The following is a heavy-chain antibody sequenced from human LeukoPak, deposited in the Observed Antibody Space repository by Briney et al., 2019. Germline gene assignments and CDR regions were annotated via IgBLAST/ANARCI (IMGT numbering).Heavy chain of an antibody. D-gene: IGHD3-16*01. Sequence: GESLRLSCAASGFTFSNVWMNWVRQAPGKGLEWVGRIKSKTDGGTTDYAAPVKGRFTISRDDSEKTLSLQMNSLKSEDTAVYYCTQGGIKAYSWGQGTLVTVSS. V-gene: IGHV3-15*01. CDR3: TQGGIKAYS. CDR1: GFTFSNVW. J-gene: IGHJ4*02. CDR2: IKSKTDGGTT.